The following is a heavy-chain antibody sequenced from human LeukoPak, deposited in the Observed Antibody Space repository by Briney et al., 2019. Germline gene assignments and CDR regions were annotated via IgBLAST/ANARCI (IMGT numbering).Heavy chain of an antibody. CDR2: ISYSGST. J-gene: IGHJ4*02. V-gene: IGHV4-59*08. CDR3: ATRYCSGGSCYAVDY. D-gene: IGHD2-15*01. CDR1: GGSISSFY. Sequence: SETLSLTCTVSGGSISSFYWSWIRQPPGKGLEWIGYISYSGSTNYNPSPKSRVTISVDTSKNQFSLKLSSVTAADTAVYYCATRYCSGGSCYAVDYWGQGTLVTVSS.